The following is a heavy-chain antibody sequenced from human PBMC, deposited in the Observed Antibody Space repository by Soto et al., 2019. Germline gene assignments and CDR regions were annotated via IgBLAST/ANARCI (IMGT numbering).Heavy chain of an antibody. CDR2: INHSGST. CDR3: ARTYYDFWSGSPDYFDY. J-gene: IGHJ4*02. D-gene: IGHD3-3*01. Sequence: SETLSLTCAVYGGSFSGYYWSWIRQPPGKGLEWIGEINHSGSTNYNPSLKSRVTISVDTSKNQFSLKLSSVTAADTAVYYCARTYYDFWSGSPDYFDYWGQGTLVTVSS. V-gene: IGHV4-34*01. CDR1: GGSFSGYY.